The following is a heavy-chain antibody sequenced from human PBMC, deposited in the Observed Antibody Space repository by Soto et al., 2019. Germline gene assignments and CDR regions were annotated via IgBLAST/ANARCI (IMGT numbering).Heavy chain of an antibody. V-gene: IGHV4-31*03. Sequence: SETLSLTCTVSGGSISSGGYYWSWIRQHPXKGLEWIGYIYYSGSTYYNPSLKSRVTISVDTSKNQFSLKLSSVTAADTAVYYCARDRLPRGGDRIAAASNWFDPWGQGTLVTVSS. CDR2: IYYSGST. J-gene: IGHJ5*02. D-gene: IGHD6-13*01. CDR1: GGSISSGGYY. CDR3: ARDRLPRGGDRIAAASNWFDP.